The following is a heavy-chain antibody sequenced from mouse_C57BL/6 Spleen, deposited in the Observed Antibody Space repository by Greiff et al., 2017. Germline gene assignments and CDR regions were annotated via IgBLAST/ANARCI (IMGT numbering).Heavy chain of an antibody. CDR1: GYTFTSYW. V-gene: IGHV1-53*01. J-gene: IGHJ4*01. CDR3: ARERPYYGYDGYAMDY. D-gene: IGHD2-2*01. CDR2: INPSNGGT. Sequence: QVQLQQPGTELVKPGASVKLSCKASGYTFTSYWMHWVKQRPGQGLEWIGNINPSNGGTNYNEKFKCKATLTVDKSSSTAYMQLSSLTSEASAVXDCARERPYYGYDGYAMDYWGQGTSVTVSS.